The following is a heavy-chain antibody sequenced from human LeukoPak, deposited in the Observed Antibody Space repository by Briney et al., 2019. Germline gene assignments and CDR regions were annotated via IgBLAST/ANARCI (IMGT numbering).Heavy chain of an antibody. CDR3: ARGPGSGWYNY. D-gene: IGHD6-19*01. Sequence: PGGSLRLSCAASGFTFSSSSMNWVRQAPGKGLEWVSSISSTSNYMYYVDSVKGRFTISRDNARNSLYLQMNSLGAEDTAVYYCARGPGSGWYNYWGHGTLVTVSS. CDR1: GFTFSSSS. CDR2: ISSTSNYM. J-gene: IGHJ4*01. V-gene: IGHV3-21*01.